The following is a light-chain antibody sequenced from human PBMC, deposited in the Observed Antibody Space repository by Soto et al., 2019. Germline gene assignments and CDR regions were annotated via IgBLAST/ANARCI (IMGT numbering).Light chain of an antibody. J-gene: IGKJ5*01. CDR1: QTIGSN. Sequence: EIVMTQSPATLSVSPGERATLSCRASQTIGSNLAWYQQKPGQPPRLLIYDASTRATDIPARFTGSGSGTDFTLTISSPQPEDFATYYCQQANSFPITFGQGTRLEIK. CDR2: DAS. CDR3: QQANSFPIT. V-gene: IGKV3-15*01.